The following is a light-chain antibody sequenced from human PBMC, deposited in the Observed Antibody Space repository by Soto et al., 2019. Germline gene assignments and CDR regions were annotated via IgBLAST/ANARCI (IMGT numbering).Light chain of an antibody. CDR2: DVS. V-gene: IGLV2-14*01. J-gene: IGLJ2*01. Sequence: QSVLTQPASVSGSPGQSITISCTGTSSDVGGYNYVSWYQQHPGKAPKLMIYDVSYRPSGVSIRFSGSKSGNTASLTISGLQAEDEADDYCTSYTSSSTLEVFGGGTKLTVL. CDR3: TSYTSSSTLEV. CDR1: SSDVGGYNY.